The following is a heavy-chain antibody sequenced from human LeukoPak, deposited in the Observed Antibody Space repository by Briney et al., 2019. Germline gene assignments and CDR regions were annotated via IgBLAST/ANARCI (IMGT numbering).Heavy chain of an antibody. CDR2: IYYSGST. CDR3: ARLYGAPRGWYFDL. CDR1: GGSISSYY. D-gene: IGHD3-16*02. J-gene: IGHJ2*01. Sequence: SETLSLTCTVSGGSISSYYWSWIRQPPGKGLEWIGYIYYSGSTNYNPSLKSRVTVSVDTSKNQFSLKLSSVTAADTAVYYCARLYGAPRGWYFDLWGRGTPVTVSS. V-gene: IGHV4-59*01.